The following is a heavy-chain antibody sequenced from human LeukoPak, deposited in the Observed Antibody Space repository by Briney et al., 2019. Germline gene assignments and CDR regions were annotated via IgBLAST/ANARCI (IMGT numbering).Heavy chain of an antibody. V-gene: IGHV3-9*03. D-gene: IGHD4-17*01. CDR2: ISWNSGSI. J-gene: IGHJ6*03. Sequence: PGRSLRLSCAVSGFTFDDYAMHWVRQAPGKGLEWVSGISWNSGSIGYADSVKGRFTISRDNAKNSLYLQMNSLRAEDMALYYCAKDGGDGDYYYYMDVWGKGTTVTVSS. CDR3: AKDGGDGDYYYYMDV. CDR1: GFTFDDYA.